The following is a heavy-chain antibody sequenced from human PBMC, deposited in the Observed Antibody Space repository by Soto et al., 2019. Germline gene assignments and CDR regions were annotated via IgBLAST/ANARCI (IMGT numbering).Heavy chain of an antibody. D-gene: IGHD3-16*02. CDR1: GGTFSSYA. J-gene: IGHJ4*02. CDR2: IIPIFGIA. CDR3: ARGSDYVWGSYRHPSFDY. V-gene: IGHV1-69*01. Sequence: QVQLVQPGAEVKKPGSSVKVSCKASGGTFSSYAISWVRQAPGQGLEWMGGIIPIFGIANYAQKFQGRVTITADESTSTAYMELSSLRSEDTAVYYCARGSDYVWGSYRHPSFDYWGQGTLVTVSS.